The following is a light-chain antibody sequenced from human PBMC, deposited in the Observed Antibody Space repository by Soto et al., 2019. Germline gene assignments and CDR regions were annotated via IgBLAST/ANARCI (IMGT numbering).Light chain of an antibody. V-gene: IGLV2-23*03. J-gene: IGLJ1*01. CDR1: SSDVGTYNL. CDR3: YSFAGTNTFSYV. CDR2: EGT. Sequence: QSVLTQPASVSGSPGQSISISCTGPSSDVGTYNLVSWYQQHPDKAPKVILYEGTKRPSGVSTRFSGSQSGNTASLTISGLQAEDEADYFCYSFAGTNTFSYVFGPGTKVTVL.